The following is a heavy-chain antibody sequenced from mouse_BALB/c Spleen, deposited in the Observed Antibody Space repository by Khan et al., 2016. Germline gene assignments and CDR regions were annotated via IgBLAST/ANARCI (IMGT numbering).Heavy chain of an antibody. V-gene: IGHV1S81*02. Sequence: QVQLKQSGAELVKAGASVKMSCKASGYTFTSYWMHWVKQRLGQGLEWFAETNPTNGRTYYNEKFKSKATLTLDKSSNKAYLLLSGPTFEDSAVDYCARIKKIVATYFDYWGQGTTLTVSS. D-gene: IGHD1-1*01. CDR3: ARIKKIVATYFDY. J-gene: IGHJ2*01. CDR1: GYTFTSYW. CDR2: TNPTNGRT.